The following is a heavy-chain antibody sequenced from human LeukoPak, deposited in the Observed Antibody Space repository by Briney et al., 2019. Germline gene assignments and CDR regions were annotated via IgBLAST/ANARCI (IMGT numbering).Heavy chain of an antibody. CDR1: GFTFSSYA. Sequence: GGSLRLSCAASGFTFSSYAMSWVRQAPGKGLEWVSAISGSGGSTYYADSVKGRFTISRDNSKNTLYLQMNSLRAEDTAVYYCTTDISGGITGTKADYWGQGTLVTVSS. D-gene: IGHD1-20*01. CDR2: ISGSGGST. J-gene: IGHJ4*02. V-gene: IGHV3-23*01. CDR3: TTDISGGITGTKADY.